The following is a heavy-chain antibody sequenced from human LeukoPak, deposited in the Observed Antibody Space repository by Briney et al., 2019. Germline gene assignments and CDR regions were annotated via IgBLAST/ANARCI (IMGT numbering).Heavy chain of an antibody. V-gene: IGHV4-34*01. CDR1: GGSFSNYY. Sequence: SETLSLTCAVYGGSFSNYYWSWIRQPPGKGLEWIGEINHSGSTNYNPSLKSRVTISVDTSKNQFSLKLSSVTAADTAVYYCASMVYGSNWFDPWGQGTLVTVSS. D-gene: IGHD2-8*01. CDR2: INHSGST. J-gene: IGHJ5*02. CDR3: ASMVYGSNWFDP.